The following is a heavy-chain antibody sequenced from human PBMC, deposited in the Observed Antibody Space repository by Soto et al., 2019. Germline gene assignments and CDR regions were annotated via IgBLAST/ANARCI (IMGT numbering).Heavy chain of an antibody. D-gene: IGHD3-22*01. V-gene: IGHV1-58*02. CDR3: GADEVDYFDTTGYYDLDY. Sequence: QVQLVQSGPEVKKPGTSVKVSCKASGFTFSTSAMQWVRQARGQHLEWMAWIVVGSGNTKYAQKFEERVTITRDMSTSTLYMELRSLTSEDTAVYYCGADEVDYFDTTGYYDLDYWGLGTAVTVSS. CDR1: GFTFSTSA. CDR2: IVVGSGNT. J-gene: IGHJ4*02.